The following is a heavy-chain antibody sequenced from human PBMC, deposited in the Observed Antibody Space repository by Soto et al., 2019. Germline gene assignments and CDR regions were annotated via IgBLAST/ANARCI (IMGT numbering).Heavy chain of an antibody. D-gene: IGHD2-15*01. CDR1: GGSISSYY. CDR2: IYYSGST. CDR3: ARESINCSGGSCYSGQYFDY. V-gene: IGHV4-59*01. J-gene: IGHJ4*02. Sequence: PSETLSLTCTVSGGSISSYYWSWIRQPPGKGLEWIGYIYYSGSTNYNPSLKSRVTISVDTSKNQFSLKLSSVTAADTAVYYCARESINCSGGSCYSGQYFDYWGQGTLVTVSS.